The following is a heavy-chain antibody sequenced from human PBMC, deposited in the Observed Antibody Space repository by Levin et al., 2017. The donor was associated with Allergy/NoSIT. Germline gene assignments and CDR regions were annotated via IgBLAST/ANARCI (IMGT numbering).Heavy chain of an antibody. Sequence: GGSLRLSCAASGFTFSSYAMHWVRQAPGKGLEWVAVISYDGSNKYYADSVKGRFTISRDNSKNTLYLQMNSLRAEDTAVYYCAREARNTEGGAFDIWGQGTMVTVSS. CDR2: ISYDGSNK. CDR3: AREARNTEGGAFDI. V-gene: IGHV3-30*04. D-gene: IGHD5-12*01. J-gene: IGHJ3*02. CDR1: GFTFSSYA.